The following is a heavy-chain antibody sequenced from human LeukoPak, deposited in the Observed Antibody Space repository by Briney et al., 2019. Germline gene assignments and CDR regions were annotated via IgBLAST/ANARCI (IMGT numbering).Heavy chain of an antibody. V-gene: IGHV4-39*07. CDR1: GGSISSSSYY. CDR3: ARRHRWSGPDWFDP. CDR2: IYYSGST. J-gene: IGHJ5*02. D-gene: IGHD3-10*01. Sequence: SETLSLTCTVSGGSISSSSYYWGWIRQPPGKGLEWIGSIYYSGSTYYNPSLKSRVTISVDTSKNQFSLKLSSVTAADTAVYYCARRHRWSGPDWFDPWGQGTLVTVSS.